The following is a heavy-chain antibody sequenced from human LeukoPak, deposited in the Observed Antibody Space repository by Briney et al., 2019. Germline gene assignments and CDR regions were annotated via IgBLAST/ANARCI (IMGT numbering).Heavy chain of an antibody. V-gene: IGHV4-34*01. CDR1: GGSFSGYY. D-gene: IGHD2-15*01. Sequence: SETLSLTCAVYGGSFSGYYWSWIRQPPRKGLEWIGEINHSGSTNYNPSLKSRVTISVDTSKNQFSLKLSSVTAADTAVYYCARGRMVAAIEYFQHWGQGTLVTVSS. J-gene: IGHJ1*01. CDR3: ARGRMVAAIEYFQH. CDR2: INHSGST.